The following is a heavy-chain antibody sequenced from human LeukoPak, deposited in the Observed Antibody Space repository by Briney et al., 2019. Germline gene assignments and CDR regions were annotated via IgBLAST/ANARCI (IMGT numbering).Heavy chain of an antibody. CDR2: IYTSGST. CDR1: GGSISSYY. Sequence: SETLSLTCTVSGGSISSYYWSWIRQPAGKGLEWIGRIYTSGSTNYNPSLKSRVTMSVDTSKNQFSLKLSSVAAADTSVYYCARDLVDTANDWFDPGGQETLVTVSS. D-gene: IGHD5-18*01. J-gene: IGHJ5*02. CDR3: ARDLVDTANDWFDP. V-gene: IGHV4-4*07.